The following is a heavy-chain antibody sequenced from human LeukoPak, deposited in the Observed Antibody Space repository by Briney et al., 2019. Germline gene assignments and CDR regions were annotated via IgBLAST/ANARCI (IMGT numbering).Heavy chain of an antibody. Sequence: GGSLRLSCAASGFTFSSYGMHWVRQAPGKGLEWVAVIWYDGSNKYYADSVKGRFTISRDNSKNTLYLQMNSLRAEDTAVYYCAKDDQRYYGMDVWGQGTTVTVSS. CDR3: AKDDQRYYGMDV. D-gene: IGHD2-2*01. CDR1: GFTFSSYG. J-gene: IGHJ6*02. CDR2: IWYDGSNK. V-gene: IGHV3-30*02.